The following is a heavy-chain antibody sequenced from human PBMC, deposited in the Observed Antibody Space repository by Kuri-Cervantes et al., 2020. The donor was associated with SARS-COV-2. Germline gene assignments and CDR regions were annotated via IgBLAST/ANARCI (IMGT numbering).Heavy chain of an antibody. Sequence: GSLRLSCTVSGGSISSYYWSWIRQPPGKGLEWIGYIYYSGSTNYNPSLKSRVTISVDTSKNQFSLKLSSVTAADTAVYYCAREGGFFDIWGQGTLVTVSS. CDR3: AREGGFFDI. CDR2: IYYSGST. D-gene: IGHD2-15*01. J-gene: IGHJ4*02. V-gene: IGHV4-59*12. CDR1: GGSISSYY.